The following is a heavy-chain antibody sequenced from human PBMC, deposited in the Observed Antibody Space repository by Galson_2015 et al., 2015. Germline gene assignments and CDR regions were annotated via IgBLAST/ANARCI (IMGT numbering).Heavy chain of an antibody. CDR1: EFTFSSYY. V-gene: IGHV3-21*01. J-gene: IGHJ4*02. CDR2: ISSTTTYI. D-gene: IGHD3-3*01. CDR3: ARQILDYDFWSGYYPTNFDY. Sequence: SLRLSCEASEFTFSSYYMSWVRQAPGKGLEWVSSISSTTTYIYYADLVKGRFTISRDNAKNSLYLQMNSLGAEDTAVYYRARQILDYDFWSGYYPTNFDYWGQGTLVTVSS.